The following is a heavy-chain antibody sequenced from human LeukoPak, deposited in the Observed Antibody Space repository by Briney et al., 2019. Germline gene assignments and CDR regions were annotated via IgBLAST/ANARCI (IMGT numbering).Heavy chain of an antibody. V-gene: IGHV3-64D*09. D-gene: IGHD1-26*01. J-gene: IGHJ4*02. CDR3: VKDVGGSYAFDY. CDR1: GFTFSNAW. Sequence: GGSLRLSCAASGFTFSNAWMNWVRQAPGKGLEYVSGINDNGGRTHYGDSVKGRFSISRDNSKNTLHLQMSTLRTEDTALYYCVKDVGGSYAFDYWGQGILVTVAS. CDR2: INDNGGRT.